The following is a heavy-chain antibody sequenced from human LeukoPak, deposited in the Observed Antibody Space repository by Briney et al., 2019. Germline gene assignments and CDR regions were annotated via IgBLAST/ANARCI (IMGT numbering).Heavy chain of an antibody. CDR2: TYYRSNWYN. Sequence: SQTPALTRAIPWESLSSNIADRNWISQSPSPGLEWLGRTYYRSNWYNDYAVSVKSRITINPDTSKNQFSLQLNSVTPEDTAVYYCARGSSSWYPDDAFDIWGQGTMVTVSS. V-gene: IGHV6-1*01. J-gene: IGHJ3*02. D-gene: IGHD6-13*01. CDR1: WESLSSNIAD. CDR3: ARGSSSWYPDDAFDI.